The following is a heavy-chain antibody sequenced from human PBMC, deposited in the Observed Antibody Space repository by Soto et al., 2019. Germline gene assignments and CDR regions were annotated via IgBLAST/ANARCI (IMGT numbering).Heavy chain of an antibody. CDR2: IFYRGRT. V-gene: IGHV4-59*01. J-gene: IGHJ4*02. Sequence: SETLSLTCTVSGGSIDPYYWSWIRQPPGKGLEWIGFIFYRGRTNYNPSLKSRVTLSLDTSKSQFSLRLSSVTAADTAVYFCARALDSSAAPFDYWGQGTLVTVSS. D-gene: IGHD2-2*01. CDR3: ARALDSSAAPFDY. CDR1: GGSIDPYY.